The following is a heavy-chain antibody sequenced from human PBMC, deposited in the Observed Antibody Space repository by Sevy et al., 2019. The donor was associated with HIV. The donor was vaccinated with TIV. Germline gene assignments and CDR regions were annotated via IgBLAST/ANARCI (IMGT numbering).Heavy chain of an antibody. CDR1: GYSFTGYY. CDR2: VNPNGGGT. J-gene: IGHJ4*02. D-gene: IGHD3-10*01. V-gene: IGHV1-2*02. Sequence: ASVKVSCKAYGYSFTGYYIHWVRQAPGQGLEWMGWVNPNGGGTNYAQKFQGRVTMTRDTSISTAYMDLTRLRSDDTAVYYCSRSVFGSGTYLNDYWGQGTLVTVSS. CDR3: SRSVFGSGTYLNDY.